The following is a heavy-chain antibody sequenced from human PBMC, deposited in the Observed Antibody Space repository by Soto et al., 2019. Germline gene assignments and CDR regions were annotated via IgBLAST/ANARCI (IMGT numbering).Heavy chain of an antibody. Sequence: PSETLSLTCTVSGGSISSSSYYWGWIRQPPGKGLEWIGNIYYSGSTYYNPSLKSRVTISVDTSKNQFSLKLSSVTAADTAVYYCARGNVVAIDYWGQGTLVTGSS. V-gene: IGHV4-39*07. D-gene: IGHD2-21*01. J-gene: IGHJ4*02. CDR1: GGSISSSSYY. CDR2: IYYSGST. CDR3: ARGNVVAIDY.